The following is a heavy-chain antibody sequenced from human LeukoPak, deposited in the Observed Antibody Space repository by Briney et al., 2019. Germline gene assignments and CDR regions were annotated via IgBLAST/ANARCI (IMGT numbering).Heavy chain of an antibody. V-gene: IGHV4-34*01. J-gene: IGHJ5*02. CDR1: GGSISGYH. CDR2: INHSGST. CDR3: ARGPTVTTFSENRFDP. Sequence: SETLSLTCTVSGGSISGYHWSWIRQPPGKGLEWIGEINHSGSTNYNPSLKSRVTISVDTSKNQFSLKLSSVTAADTAVYYCARGPTVTTFSENRFDPWGQGTLVTVSS. D-gene: IGHD4-17*01.